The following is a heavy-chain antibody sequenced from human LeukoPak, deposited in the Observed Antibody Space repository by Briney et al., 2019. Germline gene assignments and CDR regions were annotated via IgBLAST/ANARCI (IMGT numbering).Heavy chain of an antibody. CDR2: IYYSGST. Sequence: SETLSLTCTVSGGSISSYYWSWIRQPPGKGLEWIGSIYYSGSTAYNPSLKSRVTISVDTSKNQFSLKLSSVTAADTAVYYCARTTEGGYTYGYFYYYYMDVWAKGTTVTISS. V-gene: IGHV4-59*01. D-gene: IGHD5-18*01. J-gene: IGHJ6*03. CDR1: GGSISSYY. CDR3: ARTTEGGYTYGYFYYYYMDV.